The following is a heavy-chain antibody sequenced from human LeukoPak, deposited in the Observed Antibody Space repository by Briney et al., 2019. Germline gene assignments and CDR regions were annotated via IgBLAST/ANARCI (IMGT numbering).Heavy chain of an antibody. CDR2: IYYSGST. Sequence: SETLSLTCTVSGDSFSSGDYYMSWIRQPPGKALEWIGYIYYSGSTYYNPSLKSRVTISIDTSVNQFSLRSTSVTAADTAVYYCARGGGAYPFDIWGQGTMVTVSS. D-gene: IGHD4-23*01. CDR1: GDSFSSGDYY. J-gene: IGHJ3*02. V-gene: IGHV4-30-4*08. CDR3: ARGGGAYPFDI.